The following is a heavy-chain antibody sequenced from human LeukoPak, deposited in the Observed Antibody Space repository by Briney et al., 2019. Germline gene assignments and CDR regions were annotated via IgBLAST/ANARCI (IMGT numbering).Heavy chain of an antibody. D-gene: IGHD3-10*01. Sequence: GGSLRLSCAASGFTFSSYAMSWVRQAPGKGLEWVSAISGSGGSTYYADSVKGRFTISRDNSKNTLYLQMNSLGAEDTAVYYCAKASIITMVRGPVFQHWGQGTLVTVSS. CDR1: GFTFSSYA. J-gene: IGHJ1*01. CDR3: AKASIITMVRGPVFQH. V-gene: IGHV3-23*01. CDR2: ISGSGGST.